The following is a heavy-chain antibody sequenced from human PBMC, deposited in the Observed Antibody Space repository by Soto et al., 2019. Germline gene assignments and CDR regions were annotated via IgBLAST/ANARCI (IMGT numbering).Heavy chain of an antibody. CDR3: ASDGLRYFGSSGYYSGPPLDY. CDR1: NFSISSGYF. CDR2: IFHTGTT. V-gene: IGHV4-38-2*01. Sequence: SETPSLTCAASNFSISSGYFWGWIRQPPGKELEWSGRIFHTGTTFYSPSRRTRATIFLETSKNQFSLSLTSVTAADTVIYSCASDGLRYFGSSGYYSGPPLDYWGQGARVTVSS. D-gene: IGHD3-22*01. J-gene: IGHJ4*02.